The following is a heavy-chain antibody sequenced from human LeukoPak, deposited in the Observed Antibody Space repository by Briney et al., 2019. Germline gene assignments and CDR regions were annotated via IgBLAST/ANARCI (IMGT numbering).Heavy chain of an antibody. D-gene: IGHD1-1*01. V-gene: IGHV3-23*01. CDR3: AQDTRWKPYYYYTAV. Sequence: PGGSLRLSCAASGFTFTNYGVSWVRQAPGKGLEWVSGFSGSGGATNYADSVRGRFTISSDNSKNTLYLQMKNPRDENTPIYYSAQDTRWKPYYYYTAVWGKGTTATV. CDR1: GFTFTNYG. CDR2: FSGSGGAT. J-gene: IGHJ6*03.